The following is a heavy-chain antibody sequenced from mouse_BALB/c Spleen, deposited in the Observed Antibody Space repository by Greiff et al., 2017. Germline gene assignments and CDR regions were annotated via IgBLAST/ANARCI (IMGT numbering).Heavy chain of an antibody. D-gene: IGHD2-14*01. CDR2: ISSGGST. CDR1: GFTFSSYA. CDR3: ARRYRYDGDPYFDY. J-gene: IGHJ2*01. V-gene: IGHV5-6-5*01. Sequence: EVQLQESGGGLVKPGGSLKLSCAASGFTFSSYAMSWVRQTPEKRLEWVASISSGGSTYYPDSVKGRFTISRDNARNILYLQMSSLRSEDTAMYYCARRYRYDGDPYFDYWGQGTTLTVSS.